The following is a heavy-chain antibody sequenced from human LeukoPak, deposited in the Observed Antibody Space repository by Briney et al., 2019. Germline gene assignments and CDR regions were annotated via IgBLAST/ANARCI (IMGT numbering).Heavy chain of an antibody. D-gene: IGHD3-22*01. V-gene: IGHV4-4*07. CDR1: GGSFSRSY. CDR3: ARDSVGGYYYDSSGENWFDP. J-gene: IGHJ5*02. Sequence: SETLSLTCTVSGGSFSRSYWSWIRQPPWKRLEWIGPIYTSGSTNYNPSLKSRVTMSVDASKNQFSLKLSPVTAADTAVYYCARDSVGGYYYDSSGENWFDPWGQGTLVTVSS. CDR2: IYTSGST.